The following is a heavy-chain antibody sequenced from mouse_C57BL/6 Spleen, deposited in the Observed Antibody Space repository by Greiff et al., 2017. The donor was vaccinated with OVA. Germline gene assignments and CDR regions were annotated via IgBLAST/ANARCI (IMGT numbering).Heavy chain of an antibody. D-gene: IGHD2-2*01. J-gene: IGHJ4*01. Sequence: EVKVVESGGGLVKPGGSLKLSCAASGFTFSDYGMHWVRQAPEKGLEWVAYISSGSSTIYYADTVKGRFTISRDTAKNTLFLQMTSLRSEDTAMYDCARFGYDGGYAMDYWGQGTSVTVSA. CDR1: GFTFSDYG. CDR3: ARFGYDGGYAMDY. V-gene: IGHV5-17*01. CDR2: ISSGSSTI.